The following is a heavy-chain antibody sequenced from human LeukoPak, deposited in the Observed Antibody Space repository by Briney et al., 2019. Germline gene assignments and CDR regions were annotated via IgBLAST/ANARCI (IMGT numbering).Heavy chain of an antibody. CDR2: IYPGDSDT. J-gene: IGHJ4*02. Sequence: GASLKISCKGSGYSYTSYWIGWVRQMPGKGLEWMGIIYPGDSDTRYSPSFQGQVTISADKSISTAYLQWSSLKASDTAMYYCARSYYDILTGYYSYYFDYWGQGTLVTVSS. CDR3: ARSYYDILTGYYSYYFDY. CDR1: GYSYTSYW. V-gene: IGHV5-51*01. D-gene: IGHD3-9*01.